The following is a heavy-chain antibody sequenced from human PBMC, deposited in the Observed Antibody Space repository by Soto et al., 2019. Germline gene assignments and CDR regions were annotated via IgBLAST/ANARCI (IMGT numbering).Heavy chain of an antibody. CDR1: GGSISSGGYS. J-gene: IGHJ6*02. CDR3: ARDYYGMDV. CDR2: TYQSGSA. Sequence: QLQLQESGSGLVKPSQTLSLTSTVSGGSISSGGYSWTWLRQSPGKGLEWIGYTYQSGSAFYNPSLKSRVTISVDRSKNQFSLNLTSVTAADTAVYYCARDYYGMDVWGQGTTVTVSS. V-gene: IGHV4-30-2*06.